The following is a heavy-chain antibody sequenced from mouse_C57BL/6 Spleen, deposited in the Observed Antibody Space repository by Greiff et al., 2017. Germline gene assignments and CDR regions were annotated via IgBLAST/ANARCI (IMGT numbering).Heavy chain of an antibody. CDR2: IHPSDSDT. J-gene: IGHJ3*01. Sequence: QVQLKQPGAELVKPGASVKVSCKASGYTFTSYWMHWVKQRPGQGLEWIGRIHPSDSDTNYNQKFKGKATLTVDKSSSTAYMQLSSLTTEDSAVYSCAISGYAVVATDFAYWGQGTLVTVSA. D-gene: IGHD1-1*01. V-gene: IGHV1-74*01. CDR3: AISGYAVVATDFAY. CDR1: GYTFTSYW.